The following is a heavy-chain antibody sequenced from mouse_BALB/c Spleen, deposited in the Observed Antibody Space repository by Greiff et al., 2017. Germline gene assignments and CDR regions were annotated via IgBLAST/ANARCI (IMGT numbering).Heavy chain of an antibody. D-gene: IGHD1-1*01. CDR3: ARTTVVAPGYFDV. J-gene: IGHJ1*01. CDR2: ISPNNGGT. V-gene: IGHV1-18*01. Sequence: VQLQQSGPELVKPGASVKISCKTSGYTFTEYTMHWVKQSHGKSLEWIGGISPNNGGTSYNQKFKGKATLTVDKSSSTAYMELRILTSEDSAVYYCARTTVVAPGYFDVWGAGTTVTVSS. CDR1: GYTFTEYT.